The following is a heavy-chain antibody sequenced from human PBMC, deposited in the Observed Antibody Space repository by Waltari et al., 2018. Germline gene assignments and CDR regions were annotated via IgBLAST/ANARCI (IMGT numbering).Heavy chain of an antibody. CDR1: GFRFDDYA. D-gene: IGHD1-20*01. V-gene: IGHV3-9*01. Sequence: ELLVVESGGHSVRPGESLRLSCTAAGFRFDDYAINWVRQAPGKGLEGGSGSGWDGDNIDYADSVKGRFTISRDKAKNSVFLQMNGLKVEDTARYFCAKDLVYNTPGIDVWGRGTTVIVSS. CDR2: SGWDGDNI. J-gene: IGHJ6*02. CDR3: AKDLVYNTPGIDV.